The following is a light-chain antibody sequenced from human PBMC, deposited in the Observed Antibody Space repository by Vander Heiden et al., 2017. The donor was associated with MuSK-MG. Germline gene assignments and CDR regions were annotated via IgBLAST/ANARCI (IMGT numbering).Light chain of an antibody. Sequence: QSVLTQPPSVSAAPGQQVTISCSGSSANIGDNYVSWYQQVPGTAPKLLIYDNNKRPSGIPDRFSGSKSGTSATLGITGLQTGDEADYYCGAWDSSLSGEVFGGGTKLTVL. V-gene: IGLV1-51*01. CDR2: DNN. CDR1: SANIGDNY. CDR3: GAWDSSLSGEV. J-gene: IGLJ2*01.